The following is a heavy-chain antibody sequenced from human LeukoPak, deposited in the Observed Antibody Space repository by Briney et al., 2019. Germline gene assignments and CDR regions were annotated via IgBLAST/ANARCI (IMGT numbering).Heavy chain of an antibody. CDR3: AKDVRDGDYQLDKFDY. D-gene: IGHD4-17*01. V-gene: IGHV3-23*01. Sequence: PGGSLRLSCAASGFTFSSYAMGWVRQAPGQGLEWVSGISSSGGSTYYADSVKGRFTISRDNSKNTLYLQMNSLRAEDTAVYYCAKDVRDGDYQLDKFDYWGQGTLVTVSS. CDR1: GFTFSSYA. CDR2: ISSSGGST. J-gene: IGHJ4*02.